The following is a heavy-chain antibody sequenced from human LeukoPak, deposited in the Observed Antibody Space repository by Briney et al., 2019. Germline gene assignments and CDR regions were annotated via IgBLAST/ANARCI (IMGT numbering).Heavy chain of an antibody. Sequence: SETLSLTCTVSGGSISSSRYYWGWIRQPPGKGLEGIGSIYYSGSTYYNPSLKSRVTISVDTSKNQFSLKLSSVTAADTAVYYCASQYNWNHEDYWGQGTLVTVSS. J-gene: IGHJ4*02. V-gene: IGHV4-39*07. CDR1: GGSISSSRYY. CDR2: IYYSGST. D-gene: IGHD1-14*01. CDR3: ASQYNWNHEDY.